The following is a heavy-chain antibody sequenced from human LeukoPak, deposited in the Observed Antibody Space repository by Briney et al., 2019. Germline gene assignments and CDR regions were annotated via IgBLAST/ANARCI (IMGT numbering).Heavy chain of an antibody. CDR2: MSTDGSST. D-gene: IGHD2-8*01. Sequence: PGGSLRLSCGASGFTFSSYWMHWVRQAPGKGLVWVSSMSTDGSSTTYAESVRGRFTISRDNAKNTLYLQMNSLRAEDTAVYYCARGAHVLMVYAPFDYWGQGTRVTVSS. V-gene: IGHV3-74*03. CDR3: ARGAHVLMVYAPFDY. CDR1: GFTFSSYW. J-gene: IGHJ4*02.